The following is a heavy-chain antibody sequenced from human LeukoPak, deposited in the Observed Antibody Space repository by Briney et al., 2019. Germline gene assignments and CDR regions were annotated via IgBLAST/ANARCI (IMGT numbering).Heavy chain of an antibody. J-gene: IGHJ6*04. CDR3: ARGSGPMDV. CDR2: INHRGST. Sequence: SETLSLTCAVYGGSFSGYYWSWIRQPPGKGLEWIGEINHRGSTNYNPSLKSRVTISVDTSKNQFSLKLSSVTAADTAVYYCARGSGPMDVWGKGTTVTVSS. CDR1: GGSFSGYY. V-gene: IGHV4-34*01.